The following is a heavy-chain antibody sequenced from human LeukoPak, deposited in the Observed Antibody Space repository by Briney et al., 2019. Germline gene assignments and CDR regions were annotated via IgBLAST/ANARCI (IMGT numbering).Heavy chain of an antibody. CDR1: GYTFTGYY. J-gene: IGHJ6*02. V-gene: IGHV1-46*01. CDR2: INPSGGST. CDR3: ARDRLWPVANYYGMDV. D-gene: IGHD5-18*01. Sequence: ASVKVSCKASGYTFTGYYMHWVRQAPGQGLEWMGIINPSGGSTSYAQKFQGRVTMTRDTSTSTVYMELSSLRSEDTAVYYCARDRLWPVANYYGMDVWGQGTTVTVSS.